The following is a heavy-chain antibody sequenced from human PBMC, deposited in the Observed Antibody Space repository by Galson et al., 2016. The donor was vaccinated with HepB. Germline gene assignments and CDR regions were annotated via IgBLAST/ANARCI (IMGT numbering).Heavy chain of an antibody. J-gene: IGHJ4*02. CDR1: GFTFSAYW. CDR3: ARESGWSFDY. Sequence: SLRLSCAASGFTFSAYWMSWVRQAPGKGLEWVAIIKSDGSQEYYVDSVKGRFTISRDNAKNSLYLQMNSLRAEDTAVYYCARESGWSFDYWGQGTLVTVSS. CDR2: IKSDGSQE. D-gene: IGHD6-19*01. V-gene: IGHV3-7*01.